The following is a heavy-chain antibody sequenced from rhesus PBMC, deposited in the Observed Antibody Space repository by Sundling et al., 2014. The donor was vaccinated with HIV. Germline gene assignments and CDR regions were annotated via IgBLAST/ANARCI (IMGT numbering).Heavy chain of an antibody. Sequence: EVQLVESGGGLAKPGGSLRLSCAASGFTFSSYYMYWVRQAPGKGLEWVSAINTGGGSTYYADSVKGRFTISRDNSKNTLSLQMNSLRAEDTAVYYCAKVGYSYSYLPGYFDYWGQGVLVTVSS. CDR2: INTGGGST. CDR3: AKVGYSYSYLPGYFDY. V-gene: IGHV3S42*01. J-gene: IGHJ4*01. CDR1: GFTFSSYY. D-gene: IGHD5-12*01.